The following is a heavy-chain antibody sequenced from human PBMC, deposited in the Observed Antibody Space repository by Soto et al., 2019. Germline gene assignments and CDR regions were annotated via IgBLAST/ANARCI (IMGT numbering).Heavy chain of an antibody. CDR2: IYHSGST. V-gene: IGHV4-30-2*01. D-gene: IGHD6-13*01. Sequence: SETLSLTCAVSGGPISSGGYSWSWIRQPPGKGLEWIGYIYHSGSTYYNPSLKSRVTISVDRSKNQFSLKLRSVTAADTAVYYCARVRVRGIAAAGARGWFDPWGQGTLVTVSS. J-gene: IGHJ5*02. CDR3: ARVRVRGIAAAGARGWFDP. CDR1: GGPISSGGYS.